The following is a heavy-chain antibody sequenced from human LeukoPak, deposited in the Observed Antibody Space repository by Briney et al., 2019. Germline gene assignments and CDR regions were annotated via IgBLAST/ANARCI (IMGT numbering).Heavy chain of an antibody. Sequence: SETLSLTCAVYGGSFSGYYWSWIRQPPGKGLEWIGEINHSGSTNYNPSLKSRVTISVDTSKNQFSLKLSSVTAADTAVYYFARALPTTQPTVVNWFDPWGQDTLVTVSS. CDR2: INHSGST. CDR3: ARALPTTQPTVVNWFDP. V-gene: IGHV4-34*01. D-gene: IGHD4-23*01. J-gene: IGHJ5*02. CDR1: GGSFSGYY.